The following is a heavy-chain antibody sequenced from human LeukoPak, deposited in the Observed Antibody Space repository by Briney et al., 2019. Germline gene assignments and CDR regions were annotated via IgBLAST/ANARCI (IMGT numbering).Heavy chain of an antibody. CDR1: GFSLSNSGVG. CDR3: AHSPIKDIVVVPAAKGVWFDP. CDR2: IYWDDDK. J-gene: IGHJ5*02. V-gene: IGHV2-5*02. Sequence: KLSGPTLVKPTQTLTLTCTFSGFSLSNSGVGVGWIRQPPGKALEWLALIYWDDDKRYSPSLKSRLTITKDTSKNQVVLTMTNMDPVDTATYYCAHSPIKDIVVVPAAKGVWFDPWGQGTLVTVSS. D-gene: IGHD2-2*01.